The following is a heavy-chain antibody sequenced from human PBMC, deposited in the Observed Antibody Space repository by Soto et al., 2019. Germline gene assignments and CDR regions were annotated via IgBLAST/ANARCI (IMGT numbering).Heavy chain of an antibody. Sequence: GGSLRLSCAASGFTFSSYGMHWVRQAPGKGLVWVSRINSDGTSTTYADSVKGRFTISRDNAKSTLYLQMNSLRVEDTAVYYCAPSRTWFDPWGQGTLVTVSS. CDR1: GFTFSSYG. CDR2: INSDGTST. V-gene: IGHV3-74*01. J-gene: IGHJ5*02. CDR3: APSRTWFDP.